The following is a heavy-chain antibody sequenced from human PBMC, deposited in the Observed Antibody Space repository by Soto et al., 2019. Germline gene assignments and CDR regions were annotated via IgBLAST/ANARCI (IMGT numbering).Heavy chain of an antibody. J-gene: IGHJ4*02. V-gene: IGHV3-30*18. D-gene: IGHD3-16*01. CDR2: ISYDGSNK. CDR3: AKDRGSFDY. CDR1: GFTFSSYG. Sequence: GGSLRLCCAASGFTFSSYGMHWVRQAPGKGLEWVAVISYDGSNKYYADSVKGRFTISRDNSKNTLYLQMNSLRAEDTAVYYCAKDRGSFDYWGQGTLVTVSS.